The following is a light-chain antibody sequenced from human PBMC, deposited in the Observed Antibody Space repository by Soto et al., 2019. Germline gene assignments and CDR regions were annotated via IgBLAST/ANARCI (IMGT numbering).Light chain of an antibody. Sequence: EFVLTQSPGTLSLSPGERATLSCRASQTVRSNYLAWYQQKPGQAPRLLIYDASSRATGIPDRFSGTGSGTDFTLTISSLEPEDFAVYYCQQRTNWPLTFGGGTKVDIK. J-gene: IGKJ4*01. CDR2: DAS. CDR3: QQRTNWPLT. V-gene: IGKV3D-20*02. CDR1: QTVRSNY.